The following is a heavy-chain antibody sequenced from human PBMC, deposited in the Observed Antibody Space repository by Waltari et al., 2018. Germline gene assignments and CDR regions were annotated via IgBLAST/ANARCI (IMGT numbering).Heavy chain of an antibody. Sequence: QVTLKESGPVLVKPTETLTLTCTVSGFSLSNARMGVSWLRQPPGKALEWLAHIFSHDEKSYSTSLKSRLNISKDISKSQVVFIMTNMDPVDTATYYCARVRFLEWLLFRRYYFDYWGQGTLVTVSS. D-gene: IGHD3-3*01. CDR2: IFSHDEK. CDR3: ARVRFLEWLLFRRYYFDY. CDR1: GFSLSNARMG. V-gene: IGHV2-26*01. J-gene: IGHJ4*02.